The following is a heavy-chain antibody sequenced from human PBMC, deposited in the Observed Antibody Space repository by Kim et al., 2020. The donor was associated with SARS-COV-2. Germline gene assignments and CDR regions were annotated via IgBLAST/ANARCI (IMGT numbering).Heavy chain of an antibody. V-gene: IGHV1-69*13. J-gene: IGHJ6*02. CDR3: ARGGTSRSEGANEDYYYYYGMDV. CDR2: IIPIFGTA. CDR1: GGTFSSYA. Sequence: SVKVSCKASGGTFSSYAISWVRQAPGQGLEWMGGIIPIFGTANYAQKFQGRVTITADESTSTAYMELSSLRSEDTAVYYCARGGTSRSEGANEDYYYYYGMDVWGQGTTVTVSS. D-gene: IGHD3-10*01.